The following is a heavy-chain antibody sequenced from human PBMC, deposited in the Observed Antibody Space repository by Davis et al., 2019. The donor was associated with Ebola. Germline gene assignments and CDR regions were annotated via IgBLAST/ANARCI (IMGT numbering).Heavy chain of an antibody. J-gene: IGHJ6*02. D-gene: IGHD2-15*01. CDR2: ISYDGSNK. V-gene: IGHV3-30*03. CDR3: ARAHCSGGSCYFYYYYGMDV. Sequence: GESLKISCAASGFTFSSYGMHWVRQAPGKGLEWVAVISYDGSNKYYADSVKGRFTISRDNSKNTLYLQMNSLRAEDTAVYYCARAHCSGGSCYFYYYYGMDVWGQGTTVTVSS. CDR1: GFTFSSYG.